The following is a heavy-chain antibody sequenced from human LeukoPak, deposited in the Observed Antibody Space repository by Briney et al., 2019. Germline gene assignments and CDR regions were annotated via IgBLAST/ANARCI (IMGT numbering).Heavy chain of an antibody. CDR1: GYTFTGYY. D-gene: IGHD2-2*01. J-gene: IGHJ6*02. CDR3: ARAGYQLLFGRYYYGMDV. CDR2: INPNSGGT. Sequence: ASVKVSCKASGYTFTGYYMHWVRQAPGQGLEWMGWINPNSGGTNYAQKFQGRVTMTRDTSISTAYMELSRLRSDDTAVYYCARAGYQLLFGRYYYGMDVWGQGTTVTVSS. V-gene: IGHV1-2*02.